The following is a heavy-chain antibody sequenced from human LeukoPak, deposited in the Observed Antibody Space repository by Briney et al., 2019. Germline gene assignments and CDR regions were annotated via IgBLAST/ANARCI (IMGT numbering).Heavy chain of an antibody. CDR2: IKTETDGGTT. CDR1: GFTFSNAW. D-gene: IGHD1-26*01. CDR3: TTAPIGSYYGILADI. Sequence: GGSLRLSCAASGFTFSNAWMSWVRQVPGKGLQWVGRIKTETDGGTTDYAAFVKGRFTISRDDSKNTLYLQMHSLKTEDTAVYYCTTAPIGSYYGILADIWGQGTLVTVSS. V-gene: IGHV3-15*01. J-gene: IGHJ3*02.